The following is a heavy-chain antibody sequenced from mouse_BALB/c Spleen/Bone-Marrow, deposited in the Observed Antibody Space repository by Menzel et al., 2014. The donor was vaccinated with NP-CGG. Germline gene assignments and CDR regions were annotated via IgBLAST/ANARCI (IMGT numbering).Heavy chain of an antibody. V-gene: IGHV1S81*02. Sequence: QVQLKHSGAELVKPGASVKLSCKASGYTFTSYWMHWVKQRPGQGLKWIGEIDPSNGRTNYNEKFKNKATLTVDKSSSTAYMQLSSLTSEDSAVYYCARSTTVVVRYWYFDVWGAGTTVTVSS. CDR3: ARSTTVVVRYWYFDV. D-gene: IGHD1-1*01. CDR1: GYTFTSYW. CDR2: IDPSNGRT. J-gene: IGHJ1*01.